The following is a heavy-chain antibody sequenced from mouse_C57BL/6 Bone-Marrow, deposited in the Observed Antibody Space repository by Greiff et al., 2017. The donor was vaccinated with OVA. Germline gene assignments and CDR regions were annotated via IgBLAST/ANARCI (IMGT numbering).Heavy chain of an antibody. Sequence: EVQLQQSGPELVKPGASVKMSCKASGYTFTDYNMHWVKQSHGKSLEWIGYINPNNGGTSYNKKFKGKATLTVNKSSSTAYMELRSLTSEDSAVYYCAREIYGNYPCYFDYWGQGTTLTVSS. CDR2: INPNNGGT. CDR1: GYTFTDYN. D-gene: IGHD2-1*01. V-gene: IGHV1-22*01. CDR3: AREIYGNYPCYFDY. J-gene: IGHJ2*01.